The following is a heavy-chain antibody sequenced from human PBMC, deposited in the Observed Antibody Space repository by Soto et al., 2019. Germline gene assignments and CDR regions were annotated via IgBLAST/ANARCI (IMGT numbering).Heavy chain of an antibody. CDR1: GFTFGSYE. CDR3: AREAVVTAAGNDAFDI. CDR2: ISSSGSTI. Sequence: LGGSLRLSCAASGFTFGSYEMNWVRQAPGKGLEWVSYISSSGSTIYNADSVKGRFTISRDNAKNSLYLQMNGLRAEDTAVYYCAREAVVTAAGNDAFDIWGQGTMVTVSS. J-gene: IGHJ3*02. V-gene: IGHV3-48*03. D-gene: IGHD2-21*02.